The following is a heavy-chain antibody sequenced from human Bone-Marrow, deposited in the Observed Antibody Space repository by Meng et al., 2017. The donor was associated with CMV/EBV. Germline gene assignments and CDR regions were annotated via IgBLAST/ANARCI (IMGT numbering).Heavy chain of an antibody. J-gene: IGHJ3*02. CDR3: AKYNDFWSGYYTDAFDI. Sequence: GESLKISCAASGFTFSSYGMHWVRQAPGKGLEWVAVISYDGSNKYYADSVKGRFTISRDNSKNTLYLQMNSLRAEDTAVYYCAKYNDFWSGYYTDAFDIWGQGTMVTVSS. CDR1: GFTFSSYG. V-gene: IGHV3-30-3*02. CDR2: ISYDGSNK. D-gene: IGHD3-3*01.